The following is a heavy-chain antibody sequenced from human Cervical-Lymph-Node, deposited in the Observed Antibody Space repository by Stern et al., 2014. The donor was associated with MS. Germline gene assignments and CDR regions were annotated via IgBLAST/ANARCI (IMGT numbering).Heavy chain of an antibody. V-gene: IGHV1-46*01. CDR2: INPSGDCT. CDR3: ASGRLDY. J-gene: IGHJ4*02. D-gene: IGHD5-12*01. CDR1: GYTLTSYY. Sequence: QLVQSGAEVKKPGASVKVSCKAPGYTLTSYYIHWVRQAPGQGLEWMGMINPSGDCTTYAQKFQGRITMTRDTSTSTVYMEVTSLTSDDTAVYYCASGRLDYWGQGTPVTVSP.